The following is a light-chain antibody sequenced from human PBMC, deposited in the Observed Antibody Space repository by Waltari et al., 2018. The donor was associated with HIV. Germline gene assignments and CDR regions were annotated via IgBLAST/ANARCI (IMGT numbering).Light chain of an antibody. V-gene: IGLV3-1*01. CDR2: QAT. Sequence: SSELTQPLSLSASPPQTTSITCSGSNLESTYDCWYQQKPGQPPVLVIYQATKRPSGLPGRFSGSSSGNTATLAISWTQAVDEGDYYCQAWDSSTVIFGRGTKLTVL. J-gene: IGLJ2*01. CDR3: QAWDSSTVI. CDR1: NLESTY.